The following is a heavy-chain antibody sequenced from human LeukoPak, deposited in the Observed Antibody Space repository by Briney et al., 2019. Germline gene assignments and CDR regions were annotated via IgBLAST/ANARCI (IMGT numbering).Heavy chain of an antibody. CDR1: GFTFSSYW. CDR3: ARVGGVSGRAFDM. Sequence: GGSLRPSCAASGFTFSSYWMHWVRQDPGKGLVWVSYIRGDGTSTSYADSVKGRFTISRDNAKNTLYLQMNSLRVEDTAVYYCARVGGVSGRAFDMWGQGTMVTVSS. V-gene: IGHV3-74*01. D-gene: IGHD6-25*01. CDR2: IRGDGTST. J-gene: IGHJ3*02.